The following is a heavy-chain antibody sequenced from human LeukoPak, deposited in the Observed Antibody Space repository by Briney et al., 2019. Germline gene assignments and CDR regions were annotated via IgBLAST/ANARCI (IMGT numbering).Heavy chain of an antibody. J-gene: IGHJ4*02. CDR2: INPYSGDT. D-gene: IGHD4-17*01. CDR1: GYTFTGYY. CDR3: ASATVTSKVRKSPAVAD. Sequence: ASVKVSCKASGYTFTGYYMHWVRQAPGQGLEWMGWINPYSGDTKYAQKFQGRVTMTRDTSINTAYMELSSLRSDDTAVFYCASATVTSKVRKSPAVADWGEGTLVTASA. V-gene: IGHV1-2*02.